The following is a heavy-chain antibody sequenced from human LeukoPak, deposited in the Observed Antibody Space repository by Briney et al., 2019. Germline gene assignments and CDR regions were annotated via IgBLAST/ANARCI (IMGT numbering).Heavy chain of an antibody. D-gene: IGHD3-22*01. CDR3: ARGLPNYYDSSGYYHLHFDY. CDR2: INTNTGNP. J-gene: IGHJ4*02. Sequence: ASVKVSCKASRYTFTSYAMNWVRQAPGQGLEWMGWINTNTGNPTYAQGFTGRFVFSLDTSVSTAYLQISSLKAEDTAVYYCARGLPNYYDSSGYYHLHFDYWGQGTLVTVSS. V-gene: IGHV7-4-1*02. CDR1: RYTFTSYA.